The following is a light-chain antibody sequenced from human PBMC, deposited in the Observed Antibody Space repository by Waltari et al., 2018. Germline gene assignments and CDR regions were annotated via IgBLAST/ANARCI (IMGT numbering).Light chain of an antibody. Sequence: DILMTHSPLSLPVTPGEPASISCTSSQSLLHSNGYNYLDWYLQKPGQSPKLLIYLGSTRASGVPDRFSGSGSGTDFTLKISRVEAEDVGVYYCMQDLQTPWTFGQGTKVEIK. CDR2: LGS. V-gene: IGKV2-28*01. J-gene: IGKJ1*01. CDR1: QSLLHSNGYNY. CDR3: MQDLQTPWT.